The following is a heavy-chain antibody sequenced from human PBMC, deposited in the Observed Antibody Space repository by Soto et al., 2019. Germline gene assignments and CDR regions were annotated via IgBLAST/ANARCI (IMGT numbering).Heavy chain of an antibody. V-gene: IGHV3-30*18. Sequence: QVQLVESGGGAVQPGRSLRLSCAASGFTFSYYGIHWVRQAPGKGLEGVAVISYDGSNKYYADSGNGRITISRDNSKNTLYLQMNSLRAEDTALYDCAKEDGSGWYYFDYWGQGTLVTVSS. CDR3: AKEDGSGWYYFDY. J-gene: IGHJ4*02. CDR2: ISYDGSNK. D-gene: IGHD6-19*01. CDR1: GFTFSYYG.